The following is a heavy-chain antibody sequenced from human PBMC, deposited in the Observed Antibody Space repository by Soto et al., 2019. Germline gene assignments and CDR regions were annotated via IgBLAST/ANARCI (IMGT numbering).Heavy chain of an antibody. CDR1: GFTFSSYA. Sequence: QVQLVESGGGVVQPGRSLRLSCAASGFTFSSYAMHWVRQAPCRGLEWVAVISYDGSNKYNADSVKGRFTISRDNSKNTLYLQMNSLRAEDKAVYYCARDQSSGLSFDYWGQGTLVIVSS. J-gene: IGHJ4*02. D-gene: IGHD6-19*01. CDR3: ARDQSSGLSFDY. CDR2: ISYDGSNK. V-gene: IGHV3-30-3*01.